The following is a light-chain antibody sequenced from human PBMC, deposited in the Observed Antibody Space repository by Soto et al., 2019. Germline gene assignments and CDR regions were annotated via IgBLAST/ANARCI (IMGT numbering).Light chain of an antibody. V-gene: IGKV1-27*01. CDR3: QKYNSAPWT. CDR2: VAS. CDR1: QGISNY. J-gene: IGKJ1*01. Sequence: DIQMTQSPSSLSASVGDRGTITCRASQGISNYLAWYQQQPGKVPKLLIYVASTLQSGVPSRFSGSGAGTDFLLTISRLQPEDVATYYCQKYNSAPWTFGQGTKVEIK.